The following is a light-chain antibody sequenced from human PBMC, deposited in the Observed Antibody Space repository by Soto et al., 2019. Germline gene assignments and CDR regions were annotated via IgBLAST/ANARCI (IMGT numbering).Light chain of an antibody. V-gene: IGLV2-8*01. CDR3: SSYAGRTLYV. CDR1: SSDVGGYDY. CDR2: EVT. J-gene: IGLJ1*01. Sequence: QSVLTQPPSASLSPGQSVTISCTGTSSDVGGYDYVSWYQQRPGKAPKLLIHEVTKRPSGVPDRFSGSKSGNTASLTVSGLQAEDEADYYCSSYAGRTLYVFGTGTKVTVL.